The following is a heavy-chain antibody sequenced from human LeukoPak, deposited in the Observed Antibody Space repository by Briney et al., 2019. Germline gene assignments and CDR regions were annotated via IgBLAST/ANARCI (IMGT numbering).Heavy chain of an antibody. CDR1: GFTFDDYA. CDR3: ARGPRDSRKGWFDP. J-gene: IGHJ5*02. D-gene: IGHD3-22*01. CDR2: ISWNSGSI. V-gene: IGHV3-9*01. Sequence: GRSLRLSCAASGFTFDDYAMHWVRQAPGKGLEWVSGISWNSGSIGYADSVKGRFTISRDNSKNTLYLQMNSLRAEDTAVYYCARGPRDSRKGWFDPWGQGTLVTVSS.